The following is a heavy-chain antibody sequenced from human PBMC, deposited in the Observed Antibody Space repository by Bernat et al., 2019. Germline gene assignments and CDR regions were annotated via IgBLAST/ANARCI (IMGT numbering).Heavy chain of an antibody. CDR2: IKGDGSSA. V-gene: IGHV3-74*01. J-gene: IGHJ5*02. D-gene: IGHD1-26*01. CDR1: GFTFSAYW. Sequence: VQLVESGGGLVQTGGSLRLSCAASGFTFSAYWMHWVRQAPGEGLIWVSRIKGDGSSATYADSVKGRFTISRDNAKNTLYLQMNSLRVEDTAIYYCAKPLGVAYNWFDPWGQGSLVTISS. CDR3: AKPLGVAYNWFDP.